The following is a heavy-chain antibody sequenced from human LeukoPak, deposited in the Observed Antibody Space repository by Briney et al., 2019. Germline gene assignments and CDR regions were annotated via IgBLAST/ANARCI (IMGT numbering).Heavy chain of an antibody. V-gene: IGHV3-7*01. D-gene: IGHD3-22*01. CDR2: IKQDGSEK. J-gene: IGHJ3*02. CDR3: ARDLSRSYYYDSRPGAFDI. CDR1: GFIFSSYW. Sequence: GGSLRLFCAASGFIFSSYWMSWVRQAPGKGLGWVANIKQDGSEKYYVDSVKGRFTISRDNAKNSLYLQMNSLRAEDTAVYYCARDLSRSYYYDSRPGAFDIWGQGTMVTVSS.